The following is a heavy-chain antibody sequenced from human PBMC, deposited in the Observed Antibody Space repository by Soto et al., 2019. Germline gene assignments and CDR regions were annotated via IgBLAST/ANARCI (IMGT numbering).Heavy chain of an antibody. J-gene: IGHJ6*02. CDR1: GFTFSSYG. V-gene: IGHV3-33*01. Sequence: PGGSLRLSCAASGFTFSSYGMHWVRQAPGKGLEWVAVIWYDGSNKYYADSVKGRFTISRDNSKNTLYLQMNSLRAEDTAVYYCARDREVNWGYYYYYGMDVWGQGTTVTVSS. CDR3: ARDREVNWGYYYYYGMDV. D-gene: IGHD7-27*01. CDR2: IWYDGSNK.